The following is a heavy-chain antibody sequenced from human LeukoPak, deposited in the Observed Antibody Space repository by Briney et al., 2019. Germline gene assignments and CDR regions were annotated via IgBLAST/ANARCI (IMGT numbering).Heavy chain of an antibody. Sequence: HPGGSLRLSCAASGFTFSSYAMSWVRQAPGKGLEWVSAISGSGGSTYYADSVKGRFTISRDNSKNTLYLQMNSLRAEDTAVYYCARDFPPADFWSGYSDYWGQGTLVTVSS. CDR2: ISGSGGST. V-gene: IGHV3-23*01. D-gene: IGHD3-3*01. J-gene: IGHJ4*02. CDR1: GFTFSSYA. CDR3: ARDFPPADFWSGYSDY.